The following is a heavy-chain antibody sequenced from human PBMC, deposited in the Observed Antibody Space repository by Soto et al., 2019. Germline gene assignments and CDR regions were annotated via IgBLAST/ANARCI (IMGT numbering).Heavy chain of an antibody. J-gene: IGHJ4*02. CDR2: IYYSGST. CDR3: ARQRTTGTTLY. Sequence: SETLSLTCTVSGGSISSSSYYWGWIRQPPGKGLEWIGSIYYSGSTYYNPSLKSRVTISVDTSKNQFSLKLSSLIAADTAVYYCARQRTTGTTLYWGQGTLVTVSS. CDR1: GGSISSSSYY. V-gene: IGHV4-39*01. D-gene: IGHD1-7*01.